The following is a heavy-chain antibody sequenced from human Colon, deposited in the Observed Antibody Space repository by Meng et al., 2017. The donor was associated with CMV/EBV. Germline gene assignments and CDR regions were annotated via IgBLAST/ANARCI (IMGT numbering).Heavy chain of an antibody. CDR3: AKGSTNSRPYYYDY. CDR1: GFTFSIYA. D-gene: IGHD2-2*01. CDR2: IPGRGDDT. V-gene: IGHV3-23*01. J-gene: IGHJ4*02. Sequence: ASLMISCAASGFTFSIYAMSWVRQAPRKGLDWVSDIPGRGDDTYHADSVRGRLIISRDNSKSTLYLEMSSLRVEDTAIYFCAKGSTNSRPYYYDYWGQGTLVTVSS.